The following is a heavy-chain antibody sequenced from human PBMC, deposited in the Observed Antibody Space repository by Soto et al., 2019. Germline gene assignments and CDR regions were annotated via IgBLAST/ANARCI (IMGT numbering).Heavy chain of an antibody. V-gene: IGHV2-5*02. Sequence: SGPTLVNPTQTLTLTCTFSGFSLSTSGVGVGWIRQPPGKALEWLALIYWDDDKRYSPSLKSRLTITKDTSKNQVVLTMTNMDPVDTATYYCASLQTSSYDILTGPAGWFYPWGKGTLVTVAS. CDR1: GFSLSTSGVG. D-gene: IGHD3-9*01. CDR3: ASLQTSSYDILTGPAGWFYP. J-gene: IGHJ5*02. CDR2: IYWDDDK.